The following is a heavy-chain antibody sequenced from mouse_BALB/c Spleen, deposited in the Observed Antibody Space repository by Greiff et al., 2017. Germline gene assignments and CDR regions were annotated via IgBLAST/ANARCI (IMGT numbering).Heavy chain of an antibody. CDR1: GFTFSSYA. Sequence: EVQLVESGGGLVKPGGSLKLSCAASGFTFSSYAMSWVRQTPEKRLEWVATISSGGSYTYYPDSVKGRFTISRDNAKNTLYLQMSSLRSEDTAMYYCARRGYYGNYNYWGQGTTLTVSS. V-gene: IGHV5-9-3*01. CDR2: ISSGGSYT. CDR3: ARRGYYGNYNY. J-gene: IGHJ2*01. D-gene: IGHD2-1*01.